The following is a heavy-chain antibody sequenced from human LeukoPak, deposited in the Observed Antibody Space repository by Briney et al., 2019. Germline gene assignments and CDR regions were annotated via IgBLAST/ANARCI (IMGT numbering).Heavy chain of an antibody. D-gene: IGHD6-13*01. V-gene: IGHV1-69*13. CDR1: GGTFSSYA. J-gene: IGHJ4*02. CDR2: IIPIFGTA. CDR3: ARGESLAAAGTFDY. Sequence: WASVKVSCKASGGTFSSYAISWVRQAPGQGLEWMGGIIPIFGTANYAQKFQGRVTITADESTSTAYMELSSLRSEDTAVYYCARGESLAAAGTFDYWGQGTLVTVSS.